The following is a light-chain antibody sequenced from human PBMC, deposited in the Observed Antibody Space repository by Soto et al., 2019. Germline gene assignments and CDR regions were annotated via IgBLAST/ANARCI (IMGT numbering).Light chain of an antibody. CDR1: SSGVGAYNY. CDR2: DVS. J-gene: IGLJ1*01. CDR3: SSYTSATTYV. Sequence: QSVLTQPASVSGSPGQSITISCTGTSSGVGAYNYDSWYQQYPGEAPKVIIYDVSHRPAGVSNRFSGSKSGNAASLTISGLQTQDEADYYCSSYTSATTYVFGTGTXVTVL. V-gene: IGLV2-14*01.